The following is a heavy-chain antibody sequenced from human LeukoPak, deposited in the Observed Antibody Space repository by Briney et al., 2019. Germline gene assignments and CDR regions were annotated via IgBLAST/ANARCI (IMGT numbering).Heavy chain of an antibody. CDR3: ARDAAIFDSSGYYFLW. CDR1: GGTFSRSD. Sequence: SVKVSCKASGGTFSRSDISWVRQAPGQGLEWMGGITPMFGTANYAQKFQGRVTITADESTSTAYLELTSLRSEDTAIYYCARDAAIFDSSGYYFLWWGQGALVTVSS. J-gene: IGHJ4*02. CDR2: ITPMFGTA. D-gene: IGHD3-22*01. V-gene: IGHV1-69*13.